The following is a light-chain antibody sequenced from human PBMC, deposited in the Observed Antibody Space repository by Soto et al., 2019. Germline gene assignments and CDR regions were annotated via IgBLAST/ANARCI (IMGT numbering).Light chain of an antibody. CDR3: SSYADSNNYV. V-gene: IGLV2-8*01. CDR1: SSDVGAYNY. J-gene: IGLJ1*01. CDR2: EVS. Sequence: QSVLTQPPSASGSPGQSVTISCTGTSSDVGAYNYVSWYQQHPGKAPKLMIYEVSKRPSGVPNRFSGSKSGNTASLTVSGLQPEDEADYYCSSYADSNNYVFGTGTKLTVL.